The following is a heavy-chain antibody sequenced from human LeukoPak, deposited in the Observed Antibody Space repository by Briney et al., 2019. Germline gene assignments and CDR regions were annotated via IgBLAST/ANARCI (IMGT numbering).Heavy chain of an antibody. Sequence: SVKVSCKASGGTFSSYAISWVRQAPGQGLEWMGRIIPIFGTANYAQKFQGRVTITTDESTSTAYMELSSLRSEDTAVYYCARDKTIFGPPAWFDPWGQGTLVAVSS. CDR2: IIPIFGTA. CDR1: GGTFSSYA. D-gene: IGHD3-9*01. J-gene: IGHJ5*02. V-gene: IGHV1-69*05. CDR3: ARDKTIFGPPAWFDP.